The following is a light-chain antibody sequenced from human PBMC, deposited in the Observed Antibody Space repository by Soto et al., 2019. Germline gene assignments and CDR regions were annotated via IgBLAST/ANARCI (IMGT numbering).Light chain of an antibody. CDR2: AAS. Sequence: AIRMTQSPSSFSASTGDRVTITCRASQGISSYLAWYQQQPGKAPKLLIYAASTLQSGVPSRFSGSGSGTDFTLTISCLQSEDFATYYCQQYYSYPMYTSGQGTKLEIK. CDR3: QQYYSYPMYT. J-gene: IGKJ2*01. CDR1: QGISSY. V-gene: IGKV1-8*01.